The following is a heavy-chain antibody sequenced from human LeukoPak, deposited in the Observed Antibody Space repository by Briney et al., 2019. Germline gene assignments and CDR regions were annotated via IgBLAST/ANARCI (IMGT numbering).Heavy chain of an antibody. J-gene: IGHJ4*02. CDR2: IKQDGSEK. V-gene: IGHV3-7*03. CDR3: AKERGGGVTTNFDY. CDR1: GFTFSSYW. D-gene: IGHD4-17*01. Sequence: GGSLRLSCAASGFTFSSYWMSWVRQAPGKGLEWVANIKQDGSEKYYVDSVKGRFTISRDNAKNSLYLQMNSLRADDTAVYYCAKERGGGVTTNFDYWGQGTLVTVSS.